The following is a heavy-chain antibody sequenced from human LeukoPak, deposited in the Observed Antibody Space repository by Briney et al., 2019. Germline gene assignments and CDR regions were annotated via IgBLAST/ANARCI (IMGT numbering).Heavy chain of an antibody. D-gene: IGHD3-3*02. V-gene: IGHV3-7*01. CDR2: INQDGSVK. CDR3: ARDPGFSRFDY. CDR1: TFLFSTYW. J-gene: IGHJ4*02. Sequence: GGSLRLSCAASTFLFSTYWMTWVRQAPGKGPEFVANINQDGSVKNYVDSVKGRFTISRDNAKNSLYLQMNSLRADDTAVYYCARDPGFSRFDYWRQGTLVTVSS.